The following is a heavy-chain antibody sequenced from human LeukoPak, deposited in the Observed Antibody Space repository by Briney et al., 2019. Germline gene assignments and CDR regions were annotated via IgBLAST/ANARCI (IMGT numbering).Heavy chain of an antibody. CDR2: IYTTGST. Sequence: PSQTLSLTCTVSGGSITTGSYYWIWIRQPAGKGLEWIGRIYTTGSTDYNPSLKSRVTMSVDTSKNQFSLKLTSVTVADTALYYCARAPTSGTSSSSPFDIWGQGTMVTVSS. V-gene: IGHV4-61*02. J-gene: IGHJ3*02. D-gene: IGHD2-2*01. CDR3: ARAPTSGTSSSSPFDI. CDR1: GGSITTGSYY.